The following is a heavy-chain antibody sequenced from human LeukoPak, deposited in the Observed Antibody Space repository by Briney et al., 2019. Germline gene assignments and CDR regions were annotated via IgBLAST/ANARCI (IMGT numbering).Heavy chain of an antibody. CDR2: MNPNSGNT. J-gene: IGHJ4*02. CDR1: GYTFTSYD. Sequence: ASVKVSCKASGYTFTSYDINWVRQATGQGLEWMGWMNPNSGNTGYAQKFQGRVTMTRSASINTAYMEPSSLTSDDTAVYYCARSSVGARRRIDYWGQGTLVTVSS. V-gene: IGHV1-8*01. D-gene: IGHD1-26*01. CDR3: ARSSVGARRRIDY.